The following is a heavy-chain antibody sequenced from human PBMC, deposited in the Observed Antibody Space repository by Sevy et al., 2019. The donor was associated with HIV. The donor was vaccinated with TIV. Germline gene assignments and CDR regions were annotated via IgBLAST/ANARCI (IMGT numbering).Heavy chain of an antibody. J-gene: IGHJ6*03. CDR3: ATDPFSVTTSNDYMDV. CDR1: GFTFSNYW. V-gene: IGHV3-7*01. D-gene: IGHD4-17*01. Sequence: GGSLGLSCAASGFTFSNYWMSWVRQAPGKGLEWVVNIQEDGSDKYYVDSVKGRFTISRDNAKNSLYLQMNSLRAEDTAAYYCATDPFSVTTSNDYMDVWGKGTTVTVSS. CDR2: IQEDGSDK.